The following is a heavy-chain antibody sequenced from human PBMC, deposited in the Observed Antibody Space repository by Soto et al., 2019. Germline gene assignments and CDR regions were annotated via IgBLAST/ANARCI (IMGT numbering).Heavy chain of an antibody. V-gene: IGHV1-46*01. CDR2: INPSGGST. D-gene: IGHD3-10*01. CDR3: ARGTRFRGVSRKGDYYYGMDV. Sequence: ASVEVSCKXSGYTFTSYYMHWVRQAPGQGLEWMGIINPSGGSTSYAQKFQGRVTMTRDTSTSTVYMELSSLRSEDTAVYYCARGTRFRGVSRKGDYYYGMDVWGQRTTGTVSS. CDR1: GYTFTSYY. J-gene: IGHJ6*02.